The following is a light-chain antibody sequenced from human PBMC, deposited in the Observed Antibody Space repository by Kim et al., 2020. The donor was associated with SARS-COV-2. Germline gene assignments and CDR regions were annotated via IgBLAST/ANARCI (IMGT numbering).Light chain of an antibody. V-gene: IGLV3-1*01. CDR2: RDT. CDR1: ELGKRD. Sequence: SPRPTARSTCVGDELGKRDVAWYQQRPGRSPVLVIYRDTKRPSGIPERFSGSSSGNTATLTISGTQAMDEADYYCQAWDSSTVVFGGGTQLTVL. J-gene: IGLJ3*02. CDR3: QAWDSSTVV.